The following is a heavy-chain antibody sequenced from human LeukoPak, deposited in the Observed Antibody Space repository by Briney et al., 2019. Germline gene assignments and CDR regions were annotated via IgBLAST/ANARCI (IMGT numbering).Heavy chain of an antibody. CDR2: IKQDGSEK. D-gene: IGHD2/OR15-2a*01. CDR1: GFTLSSYS. V-gene: IGHV3-7*01. J-gene: IGHJ4*02. Sequence: RTGGSLRLSCAASGFTLSSYSMSWVRQAPGKGLEWVANIKQDGSEKYYVDSVKGRFTISRDNAKNSLYLQMNSLRAEDTAVYYCARILLPKGYYFDYWGQGTLVTVSS. CDR3: ARILLPKGYYFDY.